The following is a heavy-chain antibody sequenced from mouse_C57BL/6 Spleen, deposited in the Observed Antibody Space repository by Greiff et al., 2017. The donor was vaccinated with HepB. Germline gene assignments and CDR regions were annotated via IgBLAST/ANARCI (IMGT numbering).Heavy chain of an antibody. Sequence: QVQLQQPGAELVMPGASVKLSCKASGYTFTSYWMHWVKQRPGQGLEWIGEIYPSDSYTNYNQKFKGKSTLTVDKSSSTAYMQLSSLTSEDSAVYYCARVGATKAMDYWGQGTSVTVSS. CDR2: IYPSDSYT. CDR3: ARVGATKAMDY. D-gene: IGHD3-1*01. V-gene: IGHV1-69*01. J-gene: IGHJ4*01. CDR1: GYTFTSYW.